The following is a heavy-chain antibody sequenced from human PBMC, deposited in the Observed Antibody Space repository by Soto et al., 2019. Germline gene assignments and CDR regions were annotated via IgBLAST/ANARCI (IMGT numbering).Heavy chain of an antibody. CDR2: IYYSGST. CDR1: GGSISSSSYY. V-gene: IGHV4-39*07. D-gene: IGHD4-17*01. CDR3: ARENVGDYYDYFDY. J-gene: IGHJ4*02. Sequence: SETLSLTCTVSGGSISSSSYYWGWIRQPPGKGLEWIGSIYYSGSTYYNPSLKSRVTISVDTSKNQFSLKLSSVTAADTAVYYCARENVGDYYDYFDYWGQGTLVTVSS.